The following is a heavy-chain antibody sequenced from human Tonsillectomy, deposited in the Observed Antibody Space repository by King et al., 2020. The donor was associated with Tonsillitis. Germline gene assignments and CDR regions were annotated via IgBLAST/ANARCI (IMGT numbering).Heavy chain of an antibody. D-gene: IGHD5-12*01. CDR1: GFTFSSYS. CDR3: ARGGGFSGYAYMDV. Sequence: VQLVESGGGLVKPGGSLRLSCAASGFTFSSYSMNWVRQAPGKGLEWVSCISSSGRYIYYAASMKGRFTISRDSAKNSLYLQMTSLRAEDTAVYYCARGGGFSGYAYMDVWGKGTTATVSS. J-gene: IGHJ6*03. V-gene: IGHV3-21*01. CDR2: ISSSGRYI.